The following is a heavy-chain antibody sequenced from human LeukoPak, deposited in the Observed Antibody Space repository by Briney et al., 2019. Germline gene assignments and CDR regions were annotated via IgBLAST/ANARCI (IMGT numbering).Heavy chain of an antibody. CDR3: ARPWGYYYDTYFDY. J-gene: IGHJ4*02. Sequence: PSETLSLTCTVSGGSISSSSYYWGWIRQPPGKGLEWIGSIYYSGSTYYNPSLKSRVTISVDTSKNQFSLKLSSVTAADTAVYYCARPWGYYYDTYFDYWGQGTLVTVSS. CDR2: IYYSGST. CDR1: GGSISSSSYY. V-gene: IGHV4-39*01. D-gene: IGHD3-22*01.